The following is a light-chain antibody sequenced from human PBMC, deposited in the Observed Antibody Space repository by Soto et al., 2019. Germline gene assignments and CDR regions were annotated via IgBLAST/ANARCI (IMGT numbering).Light chain of an antibody. J-gene: IGKJ1*01. CDR1: QGIRNY. Sequence: DIQMTQSPSSLSASVGDRVTITCRASQGIRNYLAWYQQKPGKVPKLLIYSTSTLQSGVPSRFSGSGFGTDFTLTISSLQPEYVATYYCQKYNSAPWTFGQGTKVEIK. V-gene: IGKV1-27*01. CDR2: STS. CDR3: QKYNSAPWT.